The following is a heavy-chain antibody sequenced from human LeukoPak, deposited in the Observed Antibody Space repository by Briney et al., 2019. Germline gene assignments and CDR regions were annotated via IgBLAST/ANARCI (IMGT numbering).Heavy chain of an antibody. D-gene: IGHD3-22*01. J-gene: IGHJ4*02. CDR2: IYSGGST. V-gene: IGHV3-53*01. CDR3: ARAIGYDSSGYYYGTRAIHYYFDY. CDR1: GFTFSSYA. Sequence: GGSLRLSCAASGFTFSSYAMSWVRQAPGKGLEWVSVIYSGGSTYYADSVKGRFTISRDNSKNTLYLQMNSLRAEDTAVYYCARAIGYDSSGYYYGTRAIHYYFDYWGQGTLVTVSS.